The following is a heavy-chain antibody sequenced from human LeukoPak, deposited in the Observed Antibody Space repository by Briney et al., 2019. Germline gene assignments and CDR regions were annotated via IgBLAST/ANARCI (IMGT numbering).Heavy chain of an antibody. CDR1: GYTFTGYY. Sequence: VASVKVSCTASGYTFTGYYMHWVRQAPGPGLEWMGWINPNSGGTNYAQKFQGRVTMTRDTSISTAYMELSRLRSDDTAVYYCARSGYYDILTGDDAFDIWGQGTMVTVSS. CDR3: ARSGYYDILTGDDAFDI. V-gene: IGHV1-2*02. D-gene: IGHD3-9*01. CDR2: INPNSGGT. J-gene: IGHJ3*02.